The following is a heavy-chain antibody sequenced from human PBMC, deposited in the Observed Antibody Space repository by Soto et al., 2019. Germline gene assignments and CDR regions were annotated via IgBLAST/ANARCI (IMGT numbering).Heavy chain of an antibody. Sequence: QVQLVQSGAEEKKPGASVKVSCKASGYTFTSYAMHWVRQAPGQRLEWMGGINAGNGNTKYSQKFQGRVTITRDTSASTAYMELSSLRSEDTAVYYCARDPSYYGMDVWGQGTTVTVSS. CDR2: INAGNGNT. V-gene: IGHV1-3*05. J-gene: IGHJ6*02. CDR1: GYTFTSYA. CDR3: ARDPSYYGMDV.